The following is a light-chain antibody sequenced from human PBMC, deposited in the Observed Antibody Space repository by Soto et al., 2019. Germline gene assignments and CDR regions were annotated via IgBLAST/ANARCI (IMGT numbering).Light chain of an antibody. CDR3: CSYAGSSTYV. CDR2: EGS. CDR1: SSDVGSYNL. J-gene: IGLJ1*01. V-gene: IGLV2-23*01. Sequence: QSALTQPASVSGSPGQSITISCSGTSSDVGSYNLVSWYQQHPGKAPKLMIYEGSKRPSGVSNRFSGSKSGNTASLTISGLQAEDEADYHCCSYAGSSTYVFGTGTKLTAL.